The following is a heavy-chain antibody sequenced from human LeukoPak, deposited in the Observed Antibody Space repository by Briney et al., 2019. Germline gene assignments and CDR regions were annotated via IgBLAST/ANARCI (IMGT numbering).Heavy chain of an antibody. CDR2: INPSGGST. CDR3: AREDIVGATSLWFDP. Sequence: ASVKVSCKTSGYTFTGYYMHWVRQAPGQGLEWMGIINPSGGSTSYAQKFQGRVTMTRDMSTSTVYMELSSLRSEDTAVYYCAREDIVGATSLWFDPWGQGTLVTVSS. D-gene: IGHD1-26*01. V-gene: IGHV1-46*01. J-gene: IGHJ5*02. CDR1: GYTFTGYY.